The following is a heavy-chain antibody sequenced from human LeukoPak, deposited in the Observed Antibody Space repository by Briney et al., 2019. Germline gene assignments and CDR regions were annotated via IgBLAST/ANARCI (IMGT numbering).Heavy chain of an antibody. Sequence: ASVKVSCKASGSTFTSYGISWVRQAPGQGLEWIGWISAYNDNTNYAQKLQGRVTMTTNKSTSTSYMELRSLRSDDTAVYYCARDRREAGGYYDILTGYYKHYYYGMDVWGQGTTVTVSS. D-gene: IGHD3-9*01. CDR2: ISAYNDNT. CDR3: ARDRREAGGYYDILTGYYKHYYYGMDV. J-gene: IGHJ6*02. V-gene: IGHV1-18*01. CDR1: GSTFTSYG.